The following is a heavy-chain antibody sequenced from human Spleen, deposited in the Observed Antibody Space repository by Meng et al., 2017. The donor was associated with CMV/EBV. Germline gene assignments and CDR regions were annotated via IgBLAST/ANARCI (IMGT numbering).Heavy chain of an antibody. CDR1: GFTFSGYY. D-gene: IGHD7-27*01. Sequence: SGDASGFTFSGYYMTWIRKTPGKGLEWVSCISPRGSTVYTADSVKGRFTISRDNAKNSLYLQMNTLRADDMAVYYCARENWGTPDYWGQGTLVTVSS. V-gene: IGHV3-11*04. CDR2: ISPRGSTV. J-gene: IGHJ4*02. CDR3: ARENWGTPDY.